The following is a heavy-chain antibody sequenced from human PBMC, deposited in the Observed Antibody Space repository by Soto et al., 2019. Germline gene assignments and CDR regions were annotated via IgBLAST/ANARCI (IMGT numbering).Heavy chain of an antibody. CDR3: ARDPPSKYTSSSGNYDYYYMDV. CDR1: GGPFSTYT. CDR2: IIPILGIT. Sequence: QVHLVQSGAEVKRPGSSVKVSCKASGGPFSTYTISWVRQAPGQGLEWMGRIIPILGITNYAQKFQGRLPFTADKSTSTGYMELYSLRSEDTAVYYCARDPPSKYTSSSGNYDYYYMDVWGNGPTVTVSS. V-gene: IGHV1-69*08. J-gene: IGHJ6*03. D-gene: IGHD6-6*01.